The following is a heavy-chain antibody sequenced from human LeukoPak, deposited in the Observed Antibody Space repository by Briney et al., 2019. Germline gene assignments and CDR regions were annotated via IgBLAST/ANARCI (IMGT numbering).Heavy chain of an antibody. V-gene: IGHV3-11*06. D-gene: IGHD3-22*01. CDR2: ISGSGSYT. J-gene: IGHJ3*02. CDR1: GFTVSDYS. CDR3: ARDEYYDSSGYFFLGAFDI. Sequence: PGGSLRLSCAASGFTVSDYSMSWVRQAPGKGLEWVSAISGSGSYTDYADSVKGRFTISRDNAKNSLYLQMNSLGAEDTAVYYCARDEYYDSSGYFFLGAFDIWGQGTMVTVSS.